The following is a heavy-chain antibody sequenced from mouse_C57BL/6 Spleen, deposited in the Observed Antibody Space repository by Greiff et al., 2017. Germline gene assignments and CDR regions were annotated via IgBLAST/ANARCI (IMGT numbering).Heavy chain of an antibody. J-gene: IGHJ1*03. CDR1: GFTFSDYG. CDR3: ARRPYGTYWYFDV. CDR2: ISSGSSTI. D-gene: IGHD1-1*01. Sequence: EVQRVESGGGLVKPGGSLKLSCAASGFTFSDYGMHWVRQAPEKGLEWVAYISSGSSTIYYADTVKGRFTISRDNAKNTLFLQMTSLRSEDTAMYYCARRPYGTYWYFDVWGTGTTVTVSS. V-gene: IGHV5-17*01.